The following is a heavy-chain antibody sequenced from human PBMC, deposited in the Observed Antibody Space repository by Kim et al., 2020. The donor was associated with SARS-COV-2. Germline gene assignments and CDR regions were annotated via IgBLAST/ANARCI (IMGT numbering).Heavy chain of an antibody. J-gene: IGHJ4*02. Sequence: GGSLRLSCAASGFTFSSYWMSWVRQAPGKGLEWVAHIKQDGSEKYYVDSVKGRFTISRDNAKNSLYLQMNSLRAEDTAVYYCAREHEVVYGLRFAYFDTWGQGTLVTVSS. V-gene: IGHV3-7*03. D-gene: IGHD3-16*01. CDR3: AREHEVVYGLRFAYFDT. CDR2: IKQDGSEK. CDR1: GFTFSSYW.